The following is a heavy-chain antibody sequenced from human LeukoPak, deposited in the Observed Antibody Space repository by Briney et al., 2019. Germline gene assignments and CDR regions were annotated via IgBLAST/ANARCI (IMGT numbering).Heavy chain of an antibody. CDR3: ARAGTDSSGYPQRTPLDY. D-gene: IGHD3-22*01. J-gene: IGHJ4*02. V-gene: IGHV4-61*02. Sequence: NPSETLSLTCTVSGDSISSGDYYWSWIRQPAGKGLEWIGRISSSGSTNYNPSLKSRVTISVDTSKNQFSLKLSSVTAADTAVYYCARAGTDSSGYPQRTPLDYWGQGTLVTVSS. CDR2: ISSSGST. CDR1: GDSISSGDYY.